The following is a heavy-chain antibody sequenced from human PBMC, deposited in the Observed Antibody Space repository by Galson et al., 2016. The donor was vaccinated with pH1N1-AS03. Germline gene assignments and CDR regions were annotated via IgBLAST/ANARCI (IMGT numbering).Heavy chain of an antibody. Sequence: SVKVSCKASGGTFSNYAFNWVRLAPGQGLEWMGGITPIFGTTKYAQKFQGRVTITADKSTNTADMELRSLRSEDTALYYCARAGREEYRSTSLKSYHYYYGMDVWRQGPTVIVSS. J-gene: IGHJ6*02. CDR1: GGTFSNYA. V-gene: IGHV1-69*06. CDR3: ARAGREEYRSTSLKSYHYYYGMDV. CDR2: ITPIFGTT. D-gene: IGHD6-6*01.